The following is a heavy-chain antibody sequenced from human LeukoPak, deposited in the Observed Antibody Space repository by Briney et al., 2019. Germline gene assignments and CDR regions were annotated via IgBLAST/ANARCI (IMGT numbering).Heavy chain of an antibody. CDR3: ARNGDYVGFDY. D-gene: IGHD4-17*01. CDR2: IYYSGST. CDR1: GGSITSYY. J-gene: IGHJ4*02. V-gene: IGHV4-59*01. Sequence: SETLSLTCTVSGGSITSYYWSWIRQPPGKRLEWIGYIYYSGSTNYNPSLKSRVTILVDTSKNQFSLKLSSVTAADTAVYYCARNGDYVGFDYWGQGTLVTVSS.